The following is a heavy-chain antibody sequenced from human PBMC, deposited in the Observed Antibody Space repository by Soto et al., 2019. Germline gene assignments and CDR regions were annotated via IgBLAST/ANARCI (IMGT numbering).Heavy chain of an antibody. D-gene: IGHD3-10*01. J-gene: IGHJ6*02. V-gene: IGHV1-69*13. CDR2: IIPIFGTA. CDR1: GGTFSSYA. CDR3: ARGGYYGSGSYHYYGTDV. Sequence: ASVKVSCKASGGTFSSYAISWVRQAPGQGPEWMGGIIPIFGTANYAQKFQGRVTVTADESTSTAYMELSSLRSEDTAVYYCARGGYYGSGSYHYYGTDVWGQGTTVTVSS.